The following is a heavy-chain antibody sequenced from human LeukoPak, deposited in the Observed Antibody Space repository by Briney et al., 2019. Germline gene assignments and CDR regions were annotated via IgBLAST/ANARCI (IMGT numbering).Heavy chain of an antibody. J-gene: IGHJ4*02. CDR1: GGSISSSSYY. CDR3: ARGMGSSGWYDSRAFDY. D-gene: IGHD6-19*01. Sequence: SETLSLTCTVSGGSISSSSYYWGWIRQPPGKGLEWIGSIYYSGSTYYNPSLKSRVTISVDTSKNQFSLKLSSVTAADTAVYYCARGMGSSGWYDSRAFDYWGQGTLVTVSS. V-gene: IGHV4-39*07. CDR2: IYYSGST.